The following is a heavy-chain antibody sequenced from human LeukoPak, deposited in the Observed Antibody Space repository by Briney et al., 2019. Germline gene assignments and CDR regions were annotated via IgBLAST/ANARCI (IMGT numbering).Heavy chain of an antibody. D-gene: IGHD3-10*01. CDR3: ATSRITMVRGVSGAFDI. CDR2: VDPEDGET. CDR1: GYTFTDYY. Sequence: ASVKVSCEVSGYTFTDYYMHWVQQAPGKGLEWMGLVDPEDGETIYAEKFQGRVTITADTSTDTAYMELSSLRSEDTAVYYCATSRITMVRGVSGAFDIWGQGTMVTVSS. V-gene: IGHV1-69-2*01. J-gene: IGHJ3*02.